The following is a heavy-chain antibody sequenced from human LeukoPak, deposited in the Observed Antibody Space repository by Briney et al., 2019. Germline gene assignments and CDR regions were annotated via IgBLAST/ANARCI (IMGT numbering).Heavy chain of an antibody. V-gene: IGHV3-48*03. CDR1: GFTFGSYE. J-gene: IGHJ6*04. CDR2: ISSSGSTI. D-gene: IGHD3-16*02. Sequence: SGGSLRLSCAASGFTFGSYEMNWVRQAPGKGLEWVSYISSSGSTIYYADSVKGRFTISRDNAKNSLYLQMNSLRAEDTAVYYCARDLNDYVWGSYRYTLYYGMDVWGKGTTVTVSS. CDR3: ARDLNDYVWGSYRYTLYYGMDV.